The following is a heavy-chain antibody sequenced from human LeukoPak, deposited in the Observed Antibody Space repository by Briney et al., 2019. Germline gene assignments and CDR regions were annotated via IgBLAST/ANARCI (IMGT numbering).Heavy chain of an antibody. V-gene: IGHV3-23*01. J-gene: IGHJ4*02. D-gene: IGHD5-18*01. CDR2: ISGSGGST. CDR3: AKSETAMITFYYFGY. Sequence: GGSLRLSCAASGFTFSSYAMSWVRQAPGKGLEWVSAISGSGGSTYYADSVKGRFTISRDSSKNTLFLQMNSLRSEDTAVYYCAKSETAMITFYYFGYWGQGTLVTVSS. CDR1: GFTFSSYA.